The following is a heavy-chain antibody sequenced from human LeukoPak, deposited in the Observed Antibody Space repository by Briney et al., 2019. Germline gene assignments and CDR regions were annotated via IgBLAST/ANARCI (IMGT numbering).Heavy chain of an antibody. D-gene: IGHD3-9*01. V-gene: IGHV6-1*01. CDR3: TRVKTRYDILTGTYYYYGMDV. CDR2: TYYRSKWYN. Sequence: SQTLSLTCAISGDSVSSNSAAWNWIRQSPSRGLEWLGRTYYRSKWYNDYAVSVKSRITINPDTSKNQFSLQLNSVTPEDTAVYYCTRVKTRYDILTGTYYYYGMDVWGQGTTVTVSS. J-gene: IGHJ6*02. CDR1: GDSVSSNSAA.